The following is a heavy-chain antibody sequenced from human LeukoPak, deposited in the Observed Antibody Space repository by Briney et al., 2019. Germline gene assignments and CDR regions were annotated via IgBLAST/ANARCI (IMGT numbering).Heavy chain of an antibody. CDR1: GASVSSASY. Sequence: SETLSLTCTVSGASVSSASYWTWIRQPPGKGVEWIAHIYNGVNTNYNPPLKSRVTISVDTSKNQFSLRLNSVTAADTAVYYCARSRAFNSGAFDPWGQGSLVTVSS. CDR2: IYNGVNT. CDR3: ARSRAFNSGAFDP. J-gene: IGHJ5*02. D-gene: IGHD1-26*01. V-gene: IGHV4-61*01.